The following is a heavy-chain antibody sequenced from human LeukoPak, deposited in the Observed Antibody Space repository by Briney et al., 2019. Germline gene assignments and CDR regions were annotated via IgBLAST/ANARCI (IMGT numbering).Heavy chain of an antibody. V-gene: IGHV3-23*01. J-gene: IGHJ6*02. CDR3: AKVPPYSSGWFGLRMPVGMDV. Sequence: GGSLRLSCAASGFTFSSYAMSWVRQAPGKGLEWVSVISGGGGSTYYADSVKGRFTISRDNSKNTLYLQMNSLRAEDTAVYYCAKVPPYSSGWFGLRMPVGMDVWGQGTTVTVSS. CDR2: ISGGGGST. CDR1: GFTFSSYA. D-gene: IGHD6-19*01.